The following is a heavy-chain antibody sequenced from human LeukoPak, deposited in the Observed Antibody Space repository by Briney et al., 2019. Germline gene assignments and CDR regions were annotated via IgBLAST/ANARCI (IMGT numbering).Heavy chain of an antibody. CDR3: ARTAPYAGSWNAKANSYYFDY. D-gene: IGHD1-1*01. J-gene: IGHJ4*02. CDR2: FDPEDGET. CDR1: GYTLTELS. V-gene: IGHV1-24*01. Sequence: ASVKVSCKVSGYTLTELSMHWVRQAPGKGLEWMGGFDPEDGETIYAQKFQGRVTMTEDTSTDTAYMELSSLRSEDTAVYYCARTAPYAGSWNAKANSYYFDYWGQGSLVTVSS.